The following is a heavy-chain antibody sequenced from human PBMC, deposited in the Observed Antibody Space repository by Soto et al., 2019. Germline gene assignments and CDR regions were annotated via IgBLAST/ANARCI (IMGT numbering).Heavy chain of an antibody. J-gene: IGHJ5*02. V-gene: IGHV4-4*02. CDR2: IFRTGST. Sequence: PSETLSLTCAVSGGSVSGDSWWSWVRQSPGKGLEWIGEIFRTGSTYYNPSLKSRVTISVDTSKNQFSLKLSSVTAADTAIYYCARSVFPWGQGTLVTVSS. CDR1: GGSVSGDSW. CDR3: ARSVFP.